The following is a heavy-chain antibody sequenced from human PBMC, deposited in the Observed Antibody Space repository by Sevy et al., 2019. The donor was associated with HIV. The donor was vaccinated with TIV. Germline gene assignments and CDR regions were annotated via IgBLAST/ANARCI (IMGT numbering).Heavy chain of an antibody. V-gene: IGHV1-58*01. CDR3: AAGMVAYDSSGYYVEY. D-gene: IGHD3-22*01. CDR2: IVVGSGNT. J-gene: IGHJ4*02. CDR1: GFTFTSSA. Sequence: ASVKVSCKASGFTFTSSAVQWVRQARGQRLEWIGWIVVGSGNTNYAQKFQERVTITRDMSTSTAYMELSSLGSEDTAVYYCAAGMVAYDSSGYYVEYWGQGTLVTVSS.